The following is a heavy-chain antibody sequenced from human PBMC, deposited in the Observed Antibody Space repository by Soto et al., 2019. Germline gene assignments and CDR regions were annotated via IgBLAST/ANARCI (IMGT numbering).Heavy chain of an antibody. V-gene: IGHV1-69*13. Sequence: SVKVSCKASGGTFSSYAISWVRQAPGQGLEWMGGIIPIFGTANYAQKFQGRVTITADESTSTAYMELSSLRSEDTAVYYCARSTVSELGGPYYYYGMDVWGQGTTVTVSS. D-gene: IGHD6-6*01. CDR1: GGTFSSYA. CDR2: IIPIFGTA. J-gene: IGHJ6*02. CDR3: ARSTVSELGGPYYYYGMDV.